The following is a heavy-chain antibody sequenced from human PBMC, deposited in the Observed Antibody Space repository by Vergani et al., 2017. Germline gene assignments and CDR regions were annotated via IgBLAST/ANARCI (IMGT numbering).Heavy chain of an antibody. V-gene: IGHV3-53*04. D-gene: IGHD5-12*01. J-gene: IGHJ6*02. Sequence: EVQLVESGGGLVQPGGSLRLSCAASGFTVSSNYMSWVRQAPGKGLEWVSVIYSGGSTYYADPVKGRFTISRHTYKNTLYLQMNSLRAEDTAVYYCARDRVDIVATTTYYYYYSGMDVWGQGTTVTVSS. CDR1: GFTVSSNY. CDR3: ARDRVDIVATTTYYYYYSGMDV. CDR2: IYSGGST.